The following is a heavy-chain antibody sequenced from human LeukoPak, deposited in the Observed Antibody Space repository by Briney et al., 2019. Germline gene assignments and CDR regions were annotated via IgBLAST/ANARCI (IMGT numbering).Heavy chain of an antibody. J-gene: IGHJ3*02. CDR2: IIPIFGTA. V-gene: IGHV1-69*01. CDR3: ARAYFDWLSPRWAFDI. D-gene: IGHD3-9*01. CDR1: GGTFSSYA. Sequence: SVKVSCEASGGTFSSYAISWVRQAPGQGLEWMGGIIPIFGTANYAQKFQGRVTITADESTSTAYMELSSLRSEDTAVYYCARAYFDWLSPRWAFDIWGQGTMVTVSS.